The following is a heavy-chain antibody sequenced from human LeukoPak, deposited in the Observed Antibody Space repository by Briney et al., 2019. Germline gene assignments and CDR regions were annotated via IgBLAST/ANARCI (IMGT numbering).Heavy chain of an antibody. J-gene: IGHJ4*02. D-gene: IGHD1-26*01. CDR1: GFTFSSYW. Sequence: GGSLRLSCAASGFTFSSYWMQWVRQAPGKGLVWVSRISKEGSVTTYADSVKGRFTISRDNARNTLYLQMNSLGAEDTAVYYCARDGTWPGPACDYWGQGTLVTVSS. V-gene: IGHV3-74*03. CDR3: ARDGTWPGPACDY. CDR2: ISKEGSVT.